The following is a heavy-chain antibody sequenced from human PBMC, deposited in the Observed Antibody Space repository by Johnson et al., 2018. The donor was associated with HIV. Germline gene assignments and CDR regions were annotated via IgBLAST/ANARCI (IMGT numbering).Heavy chain of an antibody. CDR2: IYSGGST. CDR3: ARDPGGSLGAFDI. J-gene: IGHJ3*02. Sequence: VQLVESGGNLVQPGGSLRLSCAASGFTFDDYGMSWVRQAPGKGLEWVSVIYSGGSTYYADSVKGRFTISRDNSKNTLYLQMNSLRVEDTAVYYCARDPGGSLGAFDIWGQGTIVTVSS. V-gene: IGHV3-66*01. D-gene: IGHD1-26*01. CDR1: GFTFDDYG.